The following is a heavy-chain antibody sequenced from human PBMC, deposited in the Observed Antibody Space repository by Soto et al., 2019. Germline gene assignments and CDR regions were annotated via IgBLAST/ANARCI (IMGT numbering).Heavy chain of an antibody. CDR1: GGSISSSSYY. D-gene: IGHD3-10*01. Sequence: ASETLSLTCTVSGGSISSSSYYWGWIRQPPGKGLEWIGSIYYSGSTYYNPSLKSRVTISVDTSKNQFSLKLSSVTAADTAVYYCARGSGSTAYYYYYMDVWGKGTTVTVSS. CDR3: ARGSGSTAYYYYYMDV. CDR2: IYYSGST. V-gene: IGHV4-39*01. J-gene: IGHJ6*03.